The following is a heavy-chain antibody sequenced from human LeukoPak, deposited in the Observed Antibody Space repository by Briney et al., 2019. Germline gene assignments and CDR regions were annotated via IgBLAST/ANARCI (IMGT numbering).Heavy chain of an antibody. D-gene: IGHD3-9*01. CDR2: INSSSSYI. CDR3: ARDGSPPYYDILTGYYPYYYYYGMDV. J-gene: IGHJ6*02. CDR1: GFTFSSYS. Sequence: GGSLRLSCAASGFTFSSYSMNWARQAPGKGLEWVSSINSSSSYIYYVDSVKGRFTISRDNAKNSLYLQMNSLRAEDTAVYYCARDGSPPYYDILTGYYPYYYYYGMDVWGQGTTVTVSS. V-gene: IGHV3-21*01.